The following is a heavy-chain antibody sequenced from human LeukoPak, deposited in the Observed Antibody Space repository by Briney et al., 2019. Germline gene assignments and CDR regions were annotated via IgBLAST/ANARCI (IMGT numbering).Heavy chain of an antibody. D-gene: IGHD1-26*01. J-gene: IGHJ4*02. V-gene: IGHV3-30*02. CDR3: AKPSGSGVDY. CDR1: GFMFTAHD. CDR2: IQNDGSDK. Sequence: GGSPRLSCGASGFMFTAHDMHWVRQAPGKGLEWVAFIQNDGSDKYYADSVKGRFTISRDNSKNTLYLQMNSLRREDTAVYFCAKPSGSGVDYWGQGTRVTVSS.